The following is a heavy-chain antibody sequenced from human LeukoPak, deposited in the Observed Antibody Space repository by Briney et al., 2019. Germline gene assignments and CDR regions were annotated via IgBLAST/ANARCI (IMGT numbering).Heavy chain of an antibody. V-gene: IGHV3-9*01. CDR1: GFTFDDYA. D-gene: IGHD3-10*01. CDR3: AKDNVPIWFGELSD. J-gene: IGHJ4*02. CDR2: ISWNSGSI. Sequence: SLRLSCAASGFTFDDYAMHWVRQAPGKGLEWVSGISWNSGSIGYADSVKGRFTISRDNAKNSLYLQMNSLRAEDTALYYCAKDNVPIWFGELSDWGQGTLVTVSS.